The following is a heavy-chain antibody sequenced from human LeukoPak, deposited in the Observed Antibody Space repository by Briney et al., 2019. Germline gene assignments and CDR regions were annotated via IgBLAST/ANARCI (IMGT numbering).Heavy chain of an antibody. Sequence: GGSLRLSCAASGFTFDDYAMHWVRQAPGKGLEWVSGISWDSGSMGYADSVKGRFTISRDNAKNSLYLQMNSLRAEDTALYYCAKGPTTVTKPYYFDYWGQGTLVTVSS. D-gene: IGHD4-17*01. V-gene: IGHV3-9*01. CDR1: GFTFDDYA. CDR2: ISWDSGSM. CDR3: AKGPTTVTKPYYFDY. J-gene: IGHJ4*02.